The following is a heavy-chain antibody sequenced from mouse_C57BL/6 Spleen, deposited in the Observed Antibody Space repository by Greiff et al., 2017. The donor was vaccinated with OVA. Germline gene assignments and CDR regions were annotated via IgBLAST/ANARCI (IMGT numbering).Heavy chain of an antibody. CDR2: IDPSDSYT. CDR1: GYTFTSYW. J-gene: IGHJ2*01. V-gene: IGHV1-69*01. Sequence: QVQLQQPGAELVMPGASVKLSCKASGYTFTSYWMHWVKQRPGQGLEWIGEIDPSDSYTNYNQKFKGKSTLTVDKSSSTAYMQLSSLTSEDSAVYYCARDGSQGYFDYWGQGTTLTVSS. CDR3: ARDGSQGYFDY. D-gene: IGHD1-1*01.